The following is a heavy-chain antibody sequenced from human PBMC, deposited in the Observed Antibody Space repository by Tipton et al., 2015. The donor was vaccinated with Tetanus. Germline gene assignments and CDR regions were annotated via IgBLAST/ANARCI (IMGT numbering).Heavy chain of an antibody. V-gene: IGHV1-69*01. J-gene: IGHJ4*02. CDR2: IIPVFGTP. CDR3: ARGEAAGMQGFGY. Sequence: QVQLVQSGAEVEKPGASVKVSCKASGYTFTGYYMHWVRQAPGQGLEWMGQIIPVFGTPNYAHNFQGRVTITADESTSTAYLEVNSLRSEDTAVYYCARGEAAGMQGFGYWGQGTQVTVSS. CDR1: GYTFTGYY. D-gene: IGHD6-19*01.